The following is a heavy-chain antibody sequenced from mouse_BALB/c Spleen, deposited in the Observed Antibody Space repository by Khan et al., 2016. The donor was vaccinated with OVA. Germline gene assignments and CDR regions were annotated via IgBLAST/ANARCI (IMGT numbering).Heavy chain of an antibody. V-gene: IGHV3-2*02. CDR1: GYSITSDYA. D-gene: IGHD1-1*01. CDR3: ARVYGEDFDY. CDR2: ISYSGNT. J-gene: IGHJ2*01. Sequence: EVQLLETGPGLVKPSQSLSLTCTVTGYSITSDYAWNWIRQFPGNKLEWMGFISYSGNTNYNPSLKSRISITRDTSKNQFFLQLNSVTTEDTATYYCARVYGEDFDYWGQGTTLTVSS.